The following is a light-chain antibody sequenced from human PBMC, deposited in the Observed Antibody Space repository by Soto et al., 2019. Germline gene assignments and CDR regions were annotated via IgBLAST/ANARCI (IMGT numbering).Light chain of an antibody. J-gene: IGLJ1*01. V-gene: IGLV2-8*01. CDR2: EVS. Sequence: QSVLTQPPSASGSPGQSVSISCTGTSSDVGAYNYVSWYQQHPGKAPKLIIYEVSKRPSGVPDRFSGSKSGNAASLTVSGLQAEDEADYYCSSYAGSHNYVFGTGTKVTVL. CDR3: SSYAGSHNYV. CDR1: SSDVGAYNY.